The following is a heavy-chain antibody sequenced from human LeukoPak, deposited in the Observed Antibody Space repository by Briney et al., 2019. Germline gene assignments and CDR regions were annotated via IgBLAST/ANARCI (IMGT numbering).Heavy chain of an antibody. V-gene: IGHV3-30*18. D-gene: IGHD2-15*01. J-gene: IGHJ4*02. Sequence: GGSLRLSCAASGFTFSKYWMLWVRQAPGKGPEWAAVISYDGSAKYYADSVRGRFTISRDDSKNTLYLQMNSLRPEDTAIYYCVKGSVAYTGGHFDYWGQGTLVTVSS. CDR3: VKGSVAYTGGHFDY. CDR2: ISYDGSAK. CDR1: GFTFSKYW.